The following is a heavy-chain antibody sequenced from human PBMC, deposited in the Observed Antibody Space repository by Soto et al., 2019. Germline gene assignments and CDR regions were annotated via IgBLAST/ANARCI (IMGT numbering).Heavy chain of an antibody. J-gene: IGHJ6*02. CDR2: FDPEDGET. CDR3: ATRYGDYDYYYYGMDV. Sequence: ASVRVSCKVSGYTLTELSMHWVRQAPGEGLEWMGGFDPEDGETIYAQKFQGRVTMTEDTSTDTAYMELSSLRSEDTAVYYCATRYGDYDYYYYGMDVWGQGTTVTVSS. D-gene: IGHD4-17*01. V-gene: IGHV1-24*01. CDR1: GYTLTELS.